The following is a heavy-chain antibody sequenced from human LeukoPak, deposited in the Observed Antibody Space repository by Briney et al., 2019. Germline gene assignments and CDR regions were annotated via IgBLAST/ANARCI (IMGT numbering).Heavy chain of an antibody. Sequence: GGSLRLSCAASGFTFSSYGMHWVRQAPGKGLEWVAVISYDGSNKYYADSAKGRFTISRDNAKNSLYLQMNSLRAEDTAVYYCAREMDSSSWEGFDYWGQGTLVTVSS. CDR1: GFTFSSYG. J-gene: IGHJ4*02. CDR3: AREMDSSSWEGFDY. D-gene: IGHD6-13*01. V-gene: IGHV3-30*03. CDR2: ISYDGSNK.